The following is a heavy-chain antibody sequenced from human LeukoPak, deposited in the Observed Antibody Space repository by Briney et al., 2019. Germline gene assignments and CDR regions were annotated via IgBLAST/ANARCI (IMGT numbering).Heavy chain of an antibody. V-gene: IGHV4-39*01. Sequence: SETLSLTCTVSGGSISSGYYWGWIRQPPGKGLEWIGSMYHNGSTYYNPSLKSRVTISVDTSKNQFSLKLSSVTAADTAVYYCARHPSGRMWLQQGGWFDPWGQGTLVTVSS. CDR3: ARHPSGRMWLQQGGWFDP. CDR2: MYHNGST. J-gene: IGHJ5*02. CDR1: GGSISSGYY. D-gene: IGHD5-24*01.